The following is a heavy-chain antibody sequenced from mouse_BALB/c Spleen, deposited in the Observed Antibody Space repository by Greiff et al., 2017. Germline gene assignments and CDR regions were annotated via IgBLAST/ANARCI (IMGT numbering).Heavy chain of an antibody. D-gene: IGHD2-1*01. Sequence: VQRVESGAELMKPGASVKISCKATGYTFSSYWIEWVKQRPGHGLEWIGEILPGSGSTNYNEKFKGKATFTADTSSNTAYMQLSSLTSEDSAVYYCARGPIYYGNYVLAYWGQGTLVTVSA. CDR3: ARGPIYYGNYVLAY. J-gene: IGHJ3*01. V-gene: IGHV1-9*01. CDR2: ILPGSGST. CDR1: GYTFSSYW.